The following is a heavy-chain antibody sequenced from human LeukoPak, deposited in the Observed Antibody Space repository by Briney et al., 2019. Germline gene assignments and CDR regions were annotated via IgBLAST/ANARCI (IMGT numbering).Heavy chain of an antibody. V-gene: IGHV4-38-2*01. CDR2: IFHSGNT. J-gene: IGHJ4*02. D-gene: IGHD6-19*01. Sequence: PSETLSLTCAVSGYSISSGYHWGWIRQSPGKGLEWIGSIFHSGNTYYNPSLKSRVTMSVDTSKNQFSLKLSSVTAADTAVYYCARGSSGWFDYWGQGTLVTVSS. CDR3: ARGSSGWFDY. CDR1: GYSISSGYH.